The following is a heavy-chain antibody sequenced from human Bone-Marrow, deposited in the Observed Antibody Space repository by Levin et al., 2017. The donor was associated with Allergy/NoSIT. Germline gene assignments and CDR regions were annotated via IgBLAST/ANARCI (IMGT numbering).Heavy chain of an antibody. J-gene: IGHJ4*02. CDR1: GFTFSDYG. Sequence: GESLKISCAASGFTFSDYGIHWVRQAPGKGLEWVAIVSYDGSSKHYADSVKGRFTISRDNSENTVSLQMNSLRPEDMAVYYCVKAGGYCSGGRCYGNYWGQGTLVTVSS. V-gene: IGHV3-30*18. D-gene: IGHD2-15*01. CDR3: VKAGGYCSGGRCYGNY. CDR2: VSYDGSSK.